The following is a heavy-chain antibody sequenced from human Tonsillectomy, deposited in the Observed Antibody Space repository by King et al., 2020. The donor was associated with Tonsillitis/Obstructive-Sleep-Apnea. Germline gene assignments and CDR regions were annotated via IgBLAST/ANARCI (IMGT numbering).Heavy chain of an antibody. V-gene: IGHV3-23*04. Sequence: DVQLVESGGGLVQPGGSLRLSCAASGFTFSSYAMSWVRQAPGKGLEWVSAISGSVGCTIDTDSVKGRFTIPRDNSKNTLYLQMNSLRAEDTAVYYCAKVPNGYYFDYWGQGTLVTVSS. D-gene: IGHD2-8*01. CDR1: GFTFSSYA. J-gene: IGHJ4*02. CDR2: ISGSVGCT. CDR3: AKVPNGYYFDY.